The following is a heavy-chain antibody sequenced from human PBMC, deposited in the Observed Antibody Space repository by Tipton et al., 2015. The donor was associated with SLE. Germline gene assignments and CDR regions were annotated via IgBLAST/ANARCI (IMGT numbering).Heavy chain of an antibody. Sequence: TLSLTCTVSGGSITSGSYYWSWIRQPAGKGLEWIGRIYTSGSPNYNPSLKSRVTISVDTSKNQFSLKLSSVTAADTAVYYCAALWVAAATLDIWGQGTKVIVSS. CDR1: GGSITSGSYY. J-gene: IGHJ3*02. CDR2: IYTSGSP. CDR3: AALWVAAATLDI. V-gene: IGHV4-61*02. D-gene: IGHD2-15*01.